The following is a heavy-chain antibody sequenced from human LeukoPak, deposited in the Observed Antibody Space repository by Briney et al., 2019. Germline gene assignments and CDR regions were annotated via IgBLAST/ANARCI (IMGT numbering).Heavy chain of an antibody. V-gene: IGHV3-7*05. CDR2: IKQDGSER. D-gene: IGHD6-13*01. CDR1: GFTFSSYW. Sequence: GGSLRLSCAASGFTFSSYWMNWVRQAPGKGLEWVAKIKQDGSERYYVDSVKGRFTISRDNAKNSLYLQMNSLRAEDTSVYYCASGAGYTSSWSAFGIWGQGTMVTVSS. J-gene: IGHJ3*02. CDR3: ASGAGYTSSWSAFGI.